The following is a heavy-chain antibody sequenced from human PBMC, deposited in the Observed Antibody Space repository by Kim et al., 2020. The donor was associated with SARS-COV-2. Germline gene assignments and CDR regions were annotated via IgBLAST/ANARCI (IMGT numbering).Heavy chain of an antibody. J-gene: IGHJ6*02. V-gene: IGHV3-53*01. D-gene: IGHD2-2*01. Sequence: GGSLRLSCAASGFTVSSNYMSWVRQAPGKGLEWVSVIYSGGSTYYADSVKGRFTISRDNSKNTLYLQMNSLRAEDTAVYYCARGGPAAPIGYYYYYGMDVWGQGTTVTVSS. CDR3: ARGGPAAPIGYYYYYGMDV. CDR2: IYSGGST. CDR1: GFTVSSNY.